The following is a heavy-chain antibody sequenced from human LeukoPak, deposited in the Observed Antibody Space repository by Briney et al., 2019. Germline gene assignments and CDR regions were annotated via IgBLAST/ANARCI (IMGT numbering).Heavy chain of an antibody. CDR3: AGGPYAAAFDY. J-gene: IGHJ4*02. CDR1: GFTFSSYG. CDR2: IWYDGSNK. Sequence: GGSLRLSCAASGFTFSSYGMHWVRQAPGKGLEWVAVIWYDGSNKYYADSVKGRFTISRDNSKNTLYLQMNSLRAEDTAVYYCAGGPYAAAFDYWGQGTLVTVSS. D-gene: IGHD6-13*01. V-gene: IGHV3-33*01.